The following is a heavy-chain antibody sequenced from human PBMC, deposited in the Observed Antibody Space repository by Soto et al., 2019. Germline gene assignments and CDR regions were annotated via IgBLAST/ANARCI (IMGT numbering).Heavy chain of an antibody. V-gene: IGHV4-39*01. CDR3: ARHPLAWGRPKYFDY. J-gene: IGHJ4*02. Sequence: QLQLQESGPGLVKPSETLSLTCTVSGGSISSSSYYWGWIRQPPGKGLEWIGSIYYSGSTYYNPSLKSRVTISVDTSKNQFSLKLSSVTAADTAVYYCARHPLAWGRPKYFDYWGQGTLVTVSS. CDR1: GGSISSSSYY. D-gene: IGHD3-16*01. CDR2: IYYSGST.